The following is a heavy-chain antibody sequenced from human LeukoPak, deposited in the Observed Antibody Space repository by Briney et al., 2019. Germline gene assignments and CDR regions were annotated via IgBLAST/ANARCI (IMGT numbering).Heavy chain of an antibody. CDR1: GFTFSSYA. Sequence: PGGSLRLSCAASGFTFSSYAMSWVRQAPGKGLEWVSVIHRDGRIEYADSVKGRFTISRDTAENTLSLQMNSLRDEDTAVYYCARDSGSSSWAYSWGQGTLVTVSS. CDR2: IHRDGRI. V-gene: IGHV3-66*02. CDR3: ARDSGSSSWAYS. D-gene: IGHD6-6*01. J-gene: IGHJ4*02.